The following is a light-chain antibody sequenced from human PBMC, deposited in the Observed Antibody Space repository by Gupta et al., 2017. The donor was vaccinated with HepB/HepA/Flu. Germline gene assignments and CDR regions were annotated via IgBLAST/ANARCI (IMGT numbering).Light chain of an antibody. CDR2: DNY. CDR1: SSTIGNNY. V-gene: IGLV1-51*01. J-gene: IGLJ3*02. Sequence: QSVLTQPPSVSAAPGQKVTLSCSGTSSTIGNNYVSWYQQLPGTAPNLLIYDNYKRTSGIPDRFSGSKSGTSATLDITGLQTGDEADYYCGSWDSSLSAELFGGGTKLTVL. CDR3: GSWDSSLSAEL.